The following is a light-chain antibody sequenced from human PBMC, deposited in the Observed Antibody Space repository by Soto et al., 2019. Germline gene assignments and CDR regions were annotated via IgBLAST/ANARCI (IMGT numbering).Light chain of an antibody. CDR2: DAS. Sequence: EIVLTQSPAPLSLSPGERATLSCRASQSVSSYLSWYQQKPGQTPRLLIYDASNRATGIPARFSRSGSGTDCTLTISGLEPEDFAVYYCQQRSSWPRTFGQGTKLEIK. V-gene: IGKV3-11*01. CDR1: QSVSSY. J-gene: IGKJ2*01. CDR3: QQRSSWPRT.